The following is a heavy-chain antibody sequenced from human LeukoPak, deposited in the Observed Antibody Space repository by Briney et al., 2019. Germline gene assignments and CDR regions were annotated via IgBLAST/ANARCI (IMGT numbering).Heavy chain of an antibody. CDR1: GYTFTGCD. J-gene: IGHJ4*02. Sequence: ASVKVSCKASGYTFTGCDINWVRQATGQGLEWMGWMNPNSGNTGYAQKFQGRVTMTRNTSISTAYMELSSLRSEDTAVYYCARTLRRGRYCNNGLCYSFDYWGQGTLVTVSS. D-gene: IGHD2-8*01. CDR3: ARTLRRGRYCNNGLCYSFDY. CDR2: MNPNSGNT. V-gene: IGHV1-8*01.